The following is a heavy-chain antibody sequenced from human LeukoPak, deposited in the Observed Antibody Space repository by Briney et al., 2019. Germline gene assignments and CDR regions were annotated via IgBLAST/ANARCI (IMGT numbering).Heavy chain of an antibody. D-gene: IGHD2-2*01. CDR1: GGTFSSYA. Sequence: GASVKVSCKASGGTFSSYAISWVRQAPGQGLEWMGWINPNSGGTNYAQKFQGRVTMTRDTSISTAYMELSRLRSDDTAVYYCARSNRLGYCSSTSCNYYMDVWGKGTTVTVSS. CDR3: ARSNRLGYCSSTSCNYYMDV. V-gene: IGHV1-2*02. J-gene: IGHJ6*03. CDR2: INPNSGGT.